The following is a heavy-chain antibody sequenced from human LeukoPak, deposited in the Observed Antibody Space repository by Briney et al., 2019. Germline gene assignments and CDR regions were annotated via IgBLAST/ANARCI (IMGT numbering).Heavy chain of an antibody. CDR3: ARWSFGSGSYGFDI. J-gene: IGHJ3*02. CDR1: SGSISSYY. V-gene: IGHV4-59*08. CDR2: IYYSGTT. D-gene: IGHD3-10*01. Sequence: SETLSLTCTFSSGSISSYYWNWVRQPPGKGLEWIGYIYYSGTTNYNPSLKSRVTISVDTSKNQFSLKLNSVTAADTAVYYRARWSFGSGSYGFDIWGQGARVTVSS.